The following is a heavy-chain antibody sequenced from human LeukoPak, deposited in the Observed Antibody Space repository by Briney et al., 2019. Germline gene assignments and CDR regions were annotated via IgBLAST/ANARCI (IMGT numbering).Heavy chain of an antibody. J-gene: IGHJ3*02. Sequence: PGGSLRLSCVASAFSLRDYELYWVRQAPGKGLEWVSYISSGGTTIKYADSVKGQFTVSIDDAEMSLYLSMDSLRIEDTALYYCGAGRQFVGAFDIWGQGTLVTVSS. V-gene: IGHV3-48*03. D-gene: IGHD3-10*01. CDR2: ISSGGTTI. CDR1: AFSLRDYE. CDR3: GAGRQFVGAFDI.